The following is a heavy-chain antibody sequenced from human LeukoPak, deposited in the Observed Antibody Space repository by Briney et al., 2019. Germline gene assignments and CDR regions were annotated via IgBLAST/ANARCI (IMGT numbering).Heavy chain of an antibody. CDR1: GFTFSSYA. V-gene: IGHV3-30*04. J-gene: IGHJ4*02. CDR2: ISYDGSNK. CDR3: ARDTPTPRTVVVITGYFDY. Sequence: GGSLRLSCAASGFTFSSYAMHWVRQAPGKGLEWVAVISYDGSNKYYADSVKGRFTISRDNSKNTLYLQMNSLRAEDTAVYYCARDTPTPRTVVVITGYFDYWGQGTLVTASS. D-gene: IGHD3-22*01.